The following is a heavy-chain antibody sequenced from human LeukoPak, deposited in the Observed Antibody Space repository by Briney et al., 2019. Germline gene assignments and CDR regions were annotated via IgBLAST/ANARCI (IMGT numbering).Heavy chain of an antibody. CDR2: IIPIFGTA. Sequence: SVEVSCKASGGTFSSYAISWVRQAPGQGLEWMGGIIPIFGTANYAQKFQGRVTITADKSTSTAYMELSSLRSEDTAVYYCARPRDGYCSSTSCHLGYWGQGTLVTVSS. CDR3: ARPRDGYCSSTSCHLGY. J-gene: IGHJ4*02. D-gene: IGHD2-2*03. V-gene: IGHV1-69*06. CDR1: GGTFSSYA.